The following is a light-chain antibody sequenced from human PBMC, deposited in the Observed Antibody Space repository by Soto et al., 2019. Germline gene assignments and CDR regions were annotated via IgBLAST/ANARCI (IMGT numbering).Light chain of an antibody. CDR3: QHYSSYPIT. V-gene: IGKV1-5*01. Sequence: DIQMTQSPSTLSASVGDKINITCRASQSISSSLAWYQQKPGKAPEFLIYDVSTLERGVPSRFSGSESGTEFTLSICSLQPDDFATYYCQHYSSYPITFGQGTRLEIK. J-gene: IGKJ5*01. CDR2: DVS. CDR1: QSISSS.